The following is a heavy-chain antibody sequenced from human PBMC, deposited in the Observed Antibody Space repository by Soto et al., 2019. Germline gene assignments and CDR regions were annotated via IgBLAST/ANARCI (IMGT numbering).Heavy chain of an antibody. CDR2: IHYSGSI. CDR3: ARDTRVAFSYFDN. J-gene: IGHJ4*02. Sequence: QVQLQESGPGLVKPSQTLSLTCIVSGDSISSGDYYWSWIRQHPGKGLEWIGQIHYSGSIYYNPSLMRRVTISVDTSKNQFSLRLSSVTAADTAVYYCARDTRVAFSYFDNWGQGALVTVSS. D-gene: IGHD2-21*01. V-gene: IGHV4-31*03. CDR1: GDSISSGDYY.